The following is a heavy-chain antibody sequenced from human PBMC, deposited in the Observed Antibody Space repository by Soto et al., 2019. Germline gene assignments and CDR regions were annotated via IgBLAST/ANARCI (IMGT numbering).Heavy chain of an antibody. D-gene: IGHD6-13*01. J-gene: IGHJ4*02. Sequence: GESLKISCQSSGYTFSNFWIGWVRQLPGKGLEWMGIIYPGDHETRYSPSFHGKVTISADRSINTAYPQWNSLEASDTAFYFCARSPRSSPYFDYWGQGALVTVS. CDR1: GYTFSNFW. V-gene: IGHV5-51*01. CDR3: ARSPRSSPYFDY. CDR2: IYPGDHET.